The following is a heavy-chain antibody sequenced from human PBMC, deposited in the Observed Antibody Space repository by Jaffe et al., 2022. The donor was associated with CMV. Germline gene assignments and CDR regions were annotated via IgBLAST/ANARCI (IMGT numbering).Heavy chain of an antibody. J-gene: IGHJ5*02. CDR2: IYYSGST. CDR1: GGSISSSSYY. CDR3: ARLFNHDYGQNWFDP. Sequence: QLQLQESGPGLVKPSETLSLTCTVSGGSISSSSYYWGWIRQPPGKGLEWIGSIYYSGSTYYNPSLKSRVTISVDTSKNQFSLKLSSVTAADTAVYYCARLFNHDYGQNWFDPWGQGTLVTVSS. D-gene: IGHD4-17*01. V-gene: IGHV4-39*01.